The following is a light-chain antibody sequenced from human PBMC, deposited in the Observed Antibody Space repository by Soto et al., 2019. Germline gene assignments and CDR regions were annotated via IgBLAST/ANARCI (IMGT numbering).Light chain of an antibody. CDR2: GVS. CDR3: QQYSNSRYT. CDR1: QSVSSSY. Sequence: EIVLTQSPGTLSLSPGERATLSCRASQSVSSSYLAWYQQKPGQAPRLLIYGVSSRATGIPDRFSGSGPGTDFTLTISRLEPEDFAVYYCQQYSNSRYTFGQGTKLEIK. V-gene: IGKV3-20*01. J-gene: IGKJ2*01.